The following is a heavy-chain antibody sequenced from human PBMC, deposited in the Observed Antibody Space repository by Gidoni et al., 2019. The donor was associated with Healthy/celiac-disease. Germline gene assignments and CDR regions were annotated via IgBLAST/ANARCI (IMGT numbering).Heavy chain of an antibody. J-gene: IGHJ3*02. CDR3: AHSNRAMGINAFDI. CDR2: IYWNDDK. V-gene: IGHV2-5*01. Sequence: QITLKESGPTLVKPTQTLTLTCTVPGFSLSTSGVGVGWIRQPPGKALEWLALIYWNDDKRYSPSLKSRLTITKDTSKNQVVLTMTNMDPVDTATYYCAHSNRAMGINAFDIWGQGTMVTVSS. D-gene: IGHD5-18*01. CDR1: GFSLSTSGVG.